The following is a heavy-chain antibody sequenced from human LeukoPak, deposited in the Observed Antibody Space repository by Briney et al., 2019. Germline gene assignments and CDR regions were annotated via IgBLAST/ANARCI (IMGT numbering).Heavy chain of an antibody. D-gene: IGHD6-19*01. CDR1: GYSFTSYW. CDR2: IYPGDSDT. J-gene: IGHJ6*03. V-gene: IGHV5-51*01. Sequence: GESLKISCKGSGYSFTSYWIGWVRQMPGKGLEWMGIIYPGDSDTRYSPSFQGQVTISADKSISTAHLQWSSLKASDTAMYYCARAVAGAYYYYYMAVWGKGTTVTVSS. CDR3: ARAVAGAYYYYYMAV.